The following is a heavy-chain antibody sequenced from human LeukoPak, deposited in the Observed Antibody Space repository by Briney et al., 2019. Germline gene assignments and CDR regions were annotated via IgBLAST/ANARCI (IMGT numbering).Heavy chain of an antibody. CDR3: ARSVDYGFDY. CDR2: IYPGDSDT. CDR1: GYSFTNYW. D-gene: IGHD3-10*01. J-gene: IGHJ4*02. Sequence: GESLQISCKGSGYSFTNYWIGWVRQMPGKGLEWVGIIYPGDSDTRYSPSFQGQVTISADKSISTAYLQWSSLKASDTAIYYCARSVDYGFDYWGQGTLVTIFS. V-gene: IGHV5-51*01.